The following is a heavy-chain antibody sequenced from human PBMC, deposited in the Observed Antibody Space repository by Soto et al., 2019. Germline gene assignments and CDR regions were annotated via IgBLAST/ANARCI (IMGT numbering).Heavy chain of an antibody. D-gene: IGHD5-12*01. CDR3: ARDGRYSGYDYQVY. J-gene: IGHJ4*02. Sequence: GSLRLSCAASRFTFSPLGMHWVRQAPGKGLVWVSHINSDGSTIVYADSVKGRFTISRDNAKNTLYLQMNSLRAEDTAVYYCARDGRYSGYDYQVYWGQGT. V-gene: IGHV3-74*01. CDR2: INSDGSTI. CDR1: RFTFSPLG.